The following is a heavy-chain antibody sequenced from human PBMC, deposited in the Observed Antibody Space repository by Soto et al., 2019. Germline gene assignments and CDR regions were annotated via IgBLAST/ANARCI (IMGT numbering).Heavy chain of an antibody. CDR3: ASHQGIYKYYFDY. Sequence: EVQLLESGGGLGQPGGSLRLSCSASGLGFTTYSMSWVRQPPGKGLEWVSGITGNGHNTYYAESVKGRFAISRDNSKNTLYLQMHSLRAEDAAEYYCASHQGIYKYYFDYWGREPWSPSPQ. CDR1: GLGFTTYS. CDR2: ITGNGHNT. V-gene: IGHV3-23*01. D-gene: IGHD1-1*01. J-gene: IGHJ4*02.